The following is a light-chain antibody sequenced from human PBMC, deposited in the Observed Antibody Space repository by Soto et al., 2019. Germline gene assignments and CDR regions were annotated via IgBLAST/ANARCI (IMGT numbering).Light chain of an antibody. CDR2: DAS. J-gene: IGKJ2*01. CDR1: QSVSSY. V-gene: IGKV3-11*01. CDR3: QQRSNWPPYT. Sequence: EIVLTQSPATLSLSPGERATLSCRASQSVSSYLAWYQQKPGQAPRLLIYDASNRATGIPARFSGSGSGTDCTLTISSLEPEDFAVYYCQQRSNWPPYTFGQGTKLVIK.